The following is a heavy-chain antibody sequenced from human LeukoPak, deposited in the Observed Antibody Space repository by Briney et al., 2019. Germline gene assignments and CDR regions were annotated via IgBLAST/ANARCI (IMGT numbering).Heavy chain of an antibody. CDR2: IYYSGST. D-gene: IGHD3-22*01. J-gene: IGHJ4*02. Sequence: SETLSLTCTVSDGSISSYYWSWIRQPPGKGLEWIGYIYYSGSTNYNPSLKSRVTISVDTSKNQFSLKLSSVTAADTAVYYCARWREDYYDSSGNYYFDYWGQGTLVTVSS. V-gene: IGHV4-59*01. CDR3: ARWREDYYDSSGNYYFDY. CDR1: DGSISSYY.